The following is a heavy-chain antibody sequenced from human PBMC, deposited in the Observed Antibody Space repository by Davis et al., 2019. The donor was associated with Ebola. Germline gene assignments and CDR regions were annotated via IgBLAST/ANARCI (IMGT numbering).Heavy chain of an antibody. CDR1: GYTFTSYD. J-gene: IGHJ4*02. D-gene: IGHD1-26*01. V-gene: IGHV1-8*01. CDR2: MNPNSGNT. Sequence: ASVKVSCKASGYTFTSYDMNWVRQAPGQGLEWMGWMNPNSGNTGYAQKFQGRVTMTRNTSICTAYMRLSSLRSEDRAVYYCARGFLTWEDYWGQGTLVTVSS. CDR3: ARGFLTWEDY.